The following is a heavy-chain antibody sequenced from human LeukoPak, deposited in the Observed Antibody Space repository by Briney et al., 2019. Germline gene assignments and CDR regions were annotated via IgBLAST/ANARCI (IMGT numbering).Heavy chain of an antibody. D-gene: IGHD4-23*01. CDR1: GGSISSSSYY. CDR2: IYYSGST. J-gene: IGHJ4*02. V-gene: IGHV4-39*01. CDR3: ARHCRGYGGNEYYFDY. Sequence: SETLSLTCTVYGGSISSSSYYWGWIRQPPGKGLEWIGSIYYSGSTYYNPSLKSRVTISVDTSKNQFSLKLSSVTAADTAAYYCARHCRGYGGNEYYFDYWGQGTLVTVSS.